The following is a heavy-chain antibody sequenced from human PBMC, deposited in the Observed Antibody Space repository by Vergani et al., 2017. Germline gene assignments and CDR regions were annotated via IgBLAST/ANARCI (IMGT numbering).Heavy chain of an antibody. CDR1: GYSIGSGFY. Sequence: QVRLEESGPGLVKPSETLSLTCSVSGYSIGSGFYWAWFRQSPGAGLQWLASIHNRGKTYHNPSLKSRVSVSLDTSKHRFSLNPTSVTATATAVYYCARSQCDYWYFDLWGPGSLVTVSS. J-gene: IGHJ2*01. CDR3: ARSQCDYWYFDL. CDR2: IHNRGKT. V-gene: IGHV4-38-2*01. D-gene: IGHD4-11*01.